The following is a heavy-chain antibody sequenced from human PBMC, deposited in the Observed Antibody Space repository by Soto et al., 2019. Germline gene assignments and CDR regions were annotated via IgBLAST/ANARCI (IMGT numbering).Heavy chain of an antibody. CDR3: ARLSRPNYYDTSGFFKDNWFDP. Sequence: SVKVSCKASGGTFNSYDINWVRQAPGQGLEWMGGIIPIVETPKYAQKFQGRVTITADESTNTVYMELSSLRSEDTAMYYCARLSRPNYYDTSGFFKDNWFDPWGQGPLVTVSS. CDR2: IIPIVETP. J-gene: IGHJ5*02. V-gene: IGHV1-69*13. CDR1: GGTFNSYD. D-gene: IGHD3-22*01.